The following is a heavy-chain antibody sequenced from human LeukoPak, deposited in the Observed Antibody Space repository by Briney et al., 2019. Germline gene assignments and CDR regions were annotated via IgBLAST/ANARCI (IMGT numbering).Heavy chain of an antibody. Sequence: PGGSLRLSRAASQFRIIYDWKHWVRQTPGRGLEWLANIRPDGSEQYYVDSVRGRFTISRDNAKNSVYLDMNNLRVDDTGVYYCSGRDSSRSPWAYWSKGTLVSVSS. V-gene: IGHV3-7*01. CDR1: QFRIIYDW. CDR2: IRPDGSEQ. J-gene: IGHJ4*02. D-gene: IGHD2-2*01. CDR3: SGRDSSRSPWAY.